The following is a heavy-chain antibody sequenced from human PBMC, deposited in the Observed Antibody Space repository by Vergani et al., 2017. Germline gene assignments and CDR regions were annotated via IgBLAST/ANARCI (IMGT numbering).Heavy chain of an antibody. CDR1: GGSISSYY. V-gene: IGHV4-59*01. J-gene: IGHJ1*01. D-gene: IGHD2-8*01. CDR3: ARVPYGSVCSQYFQH. CDR2: IYYSGST. Sequence: QVQLQESGPGLVKPSETLSLTCTVSGGSISSYYWSWIRQPPGKGLEWIGYIYYSGSTNYNPSLKSRVTISVDTSKNQFSLKLSSVTAADTAVYYCARVPYGSVCSQYFQHWGQGTLVTVSS.